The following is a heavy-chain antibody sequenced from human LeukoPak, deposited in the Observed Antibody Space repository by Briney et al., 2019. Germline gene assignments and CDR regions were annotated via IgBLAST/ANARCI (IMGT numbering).Heavy chain of an antibody. V-gene: IGHV3-48*03. CDR1: GFTFSSYE. Sequence: GGSLRLSCAASGFTFSSYEMNWVRQAPGKGLEWVSYISSSGSTIYYADSVKGRFTISRDNAKNSLYLQMNSLRAEDTAVYYCARDVRYYYDSSGYYGTDYWGQGTLVTVSS. D-gene: IGHD3-22*01. J-gene: IGHJ4*02. CDR2: ISSSGSTI. CDR3: ARDVRYYYDSSGYYGTDY.